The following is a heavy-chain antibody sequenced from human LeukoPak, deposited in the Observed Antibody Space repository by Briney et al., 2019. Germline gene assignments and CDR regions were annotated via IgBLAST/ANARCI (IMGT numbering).Heavy chain of an antibody. V-gene: IGHV3-30*18. J-gene: IGHJ4*02. CDR1: GFTFSSYG. CDR3: AKDRYYYGSGSYYADY. Sequence: GALRLSCAASGFTFSSYGMHWVRQAPGKGLEWVAVISYDGSNKYYADSVKGRFTISRDNSKNALYLQMNSLRAEDTAVYYCAKDRYYYGSGSYYADYWGQGTLVTVSS. CDR2: ISYDGSNK. D-gene: IGHD3-10*01.